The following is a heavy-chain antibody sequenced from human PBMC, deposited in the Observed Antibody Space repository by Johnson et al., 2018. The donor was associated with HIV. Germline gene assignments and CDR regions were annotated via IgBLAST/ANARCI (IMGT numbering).Heavy chain of an antibody. CDR1: GFTFSDYY. CDR3: AKDPRSSSCDWDAFDI. Sequence: QVQLVESGGGLVKPGGSLRLSCAASGFTFSDYYMSWIRQAPGKGLEWVSYISSSGGSTYYADSVKGRFTISRDNTKNSLYLQMNSLRAEDTAVYYCAKDPRSSSCDWDAFDIWGQGTMVTVSS. CDR2: ISSSGGST. J-gene: IGHJ3*02. D-gene: IGHD6-13*01. V-gene: IGHV3-11*01.